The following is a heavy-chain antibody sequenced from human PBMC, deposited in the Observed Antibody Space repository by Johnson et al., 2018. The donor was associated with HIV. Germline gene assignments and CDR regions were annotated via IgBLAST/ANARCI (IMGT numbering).Heavy chain of an antibody. Sequence: LLVESGGGLVQPGRSLRLSCAASGFTFDDYAMHWVRQAPGKGLEWISGISWNSGTIGYADSVKGRFTIFRDSAKNSLYLQMNSLRTEDTALYYCATNRGGAFDIWGQGTMVTVSS. CDR1: GFTFDDYA. V-gene: IGHV3-9*01. J-gene: IGHJ3*02. D-gene: IGHD3-16*01. CDR3: ATNRGGAFDI. CDR2: ISWNSGTI.